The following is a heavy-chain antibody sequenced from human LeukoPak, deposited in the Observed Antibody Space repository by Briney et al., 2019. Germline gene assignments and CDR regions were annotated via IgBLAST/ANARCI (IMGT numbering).Heavy chain of an antibody. CDR3: AKDRGLRIVDGAFDI. CDR2: ISWNSGSI. CDR1: GFTFDDYA. D-gene: IGHD3-22*01. J-gene: IGHJ3*02. V-gene: IGHV3-9*01. Sequence: TGGSLRLSCAASGFTFDDYAIHWVRQAPGKGLEWVSGISWNSGSIGYADSVKGRFTISRDNAKNSLYLQMNSLRAEDTALYYCAKDRGLRIVDGAFDIWGQGTMVTVSS.